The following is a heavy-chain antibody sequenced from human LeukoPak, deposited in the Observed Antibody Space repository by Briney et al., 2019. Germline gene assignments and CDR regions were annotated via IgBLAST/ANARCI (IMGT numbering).Heavy chain of an antibody. CDR2: IYYSGST. Sequence: SQTLSLTCTVSGGSISSGDYYWSWIRQPPGTGLEWIGYIYYSGSTYYNPSLKSRVTISVDTSKNQFSLKLSSVTAADTAVYYCARGRDMGIVATTGFDYWGQETLVTVSS. J-gene: IGHJ4*02. V-gene: IGHV4-30-4*01. CDR3: ARGRDMGIVATTGFDY. D-gene: IGHD5-12*01. CDR1: GGSISSGDYY.